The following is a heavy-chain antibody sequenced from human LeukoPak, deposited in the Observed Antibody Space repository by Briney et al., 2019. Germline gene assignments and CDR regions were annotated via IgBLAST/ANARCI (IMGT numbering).Heavy chain of an antibody. D-gene: IGHD2-2*01. CDR3: ARDWGDCSSTSCSPELGDP. CDR2: IIPIFGTA. CDR1: GGTFSSYA. Sequence: SVKVSCKASGGTFSSYAISWVRRAPGQGLEWMGGIIPIFGTANYAQKFQGRVTITADESTSTAYMELSSLRSEDTAVYYCARDWGDCSSTSCSPELGDPWGQGTLVTVSS. V-gene: IGHV1-69*01. J-gene: IGHJ5*02.